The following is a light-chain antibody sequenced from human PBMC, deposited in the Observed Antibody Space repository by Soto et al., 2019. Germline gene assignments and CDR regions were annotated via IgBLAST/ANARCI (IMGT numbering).Light chain of an antibody. J-gene: IGLJ2*01. V-gene: IGLV2-14*01. Sequence: QSALTQPASVSGSPGQSITISCTGTSSDIGNYNYVSWYQQHPGKAPKLIIYEVNNRPSGVSNRFSASKSGNTASLTISGLQAEDEADYYCSSYTTSSTHVVFGGGTKLTVL. CDR3: SSYTTSSTHVV. CDR1: SSDIGNYNY. CDR2: EVN.